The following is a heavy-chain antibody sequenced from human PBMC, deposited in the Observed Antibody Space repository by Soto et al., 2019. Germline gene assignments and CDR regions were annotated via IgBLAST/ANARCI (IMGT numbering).Heavy chain of an antibody. V-gene: IGHV4-28*01. CDR3: ARREIQGPIDY. J-gene: IGHJ4*02. CDR1: GCSISSSNW. D-gene: IGHD1-26*01. Sequence: SETLSLTCTVSGCSISSSNWWGWIRQPPGKGLEWIGYIYYSGTTYYNPSLKSRVTMSVDTSKNQFSLKLTSVTAVDTAVYYCARREIQGPIDYWGQGTRVTVSS. CDR2: IYYSGTT.